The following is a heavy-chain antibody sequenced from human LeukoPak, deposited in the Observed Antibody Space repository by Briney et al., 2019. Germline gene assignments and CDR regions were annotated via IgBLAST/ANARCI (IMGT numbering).Heavy chain of an antibody. J-gene: IGHJ6*02. CDR1: GFTFSSYA. D-gene: IGHD2-15*01. CDR2: ISGSGGSA. CDR3: AKGGGSHFYYGMDV. Sequence: GSLRLSCAASGFTFSSYAMSWVRQAPGKGLEWVSAISGSGGSAYYADSVKGRFTISRDNSKNTLYLQMNSLRAEDTAVYYCAKGGGSHFYYGMDVWGQGTTVTVSS. V-gene: IGHV3-23*01.